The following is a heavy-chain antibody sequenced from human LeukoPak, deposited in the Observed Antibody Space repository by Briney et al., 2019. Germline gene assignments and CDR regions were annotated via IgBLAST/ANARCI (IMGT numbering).Heavy chain of an antibody. V-gene: IGHV1-2*02. CDR2: INPYSGGT. D-gene: IGHD6-19*01. CDR1: GYTFTGYY. Sequence: ASVKVSCKASGYTFTGYYMHWVRQAPGQGLEWMGWINPYSGGTNYAQKFQGRVTMTRDTSISTAYMELSRLRSDDTAVYYCAASKYSSGLSFDYWGQGTLVTVSS. J-gene: IGHJ4*02. CDR3: AASKYSSGLSFDY.